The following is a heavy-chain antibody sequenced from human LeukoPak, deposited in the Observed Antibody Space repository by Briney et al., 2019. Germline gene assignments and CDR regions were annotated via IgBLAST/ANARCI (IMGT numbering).Heavy chain of an antibody. J-gene: IGHJ1*01. D-gene: IGHD1/OR15-1a*01. Sequence: PGRSLRLSCAASGINFRASGMHWVRQAPGKGLEWVAMIWSDGSAEYYADSVRGRFTISRDNSRNTVDLQMNSLGAEDTAVYYCARDKGEQCPAHWGQGTLVTVSS. CDR1: GINFRASG. V-gene: IGHV3-33*01. CDR2: IWSDGSAE. CDR3: ARDKGEQCPAH.